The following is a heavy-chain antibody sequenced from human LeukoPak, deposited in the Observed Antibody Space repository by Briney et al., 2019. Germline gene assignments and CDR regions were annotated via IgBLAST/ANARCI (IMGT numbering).Heavy chain of an antibody. CDR3: AKDYGGNSDYFDY. CDR1: GFTFSSYA. V-gene: IGHV3-23*01. Sequence: GGSLRLFCAASGFTFSSYAMSWVRQAPGKGLEWVSAISGRGGSTYYADSVKGRFTISRDNSKNTLYLQMNSLRAEDTAVYYCAKDYGGNSDYFDYWGQGTLVTVSS. CDR2: ISGRGGST. J-gene: IGHJ4*02. D-gene: IGHD4-23*01.